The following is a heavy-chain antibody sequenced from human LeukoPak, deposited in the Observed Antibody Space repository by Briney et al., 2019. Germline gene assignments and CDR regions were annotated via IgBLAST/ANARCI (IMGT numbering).Heavy chain of an antibody. CDR1: GFTFSDYY. J-gene: IGHJ4*02. CDR2: IDKSGGTT. D-gene: IGHD7-27*01. Sequence: GSLXXXCAASGFTFSDYYMRWIRQAPGKGVEWVAFIDKSGGTTYYEDSVKGRFTISRDNAKSSVYLEMKSLRGEDTGVYYCGRGHWGLDYWGQGTLVTVSS. V-gene: IGHV3-11*04. CDR3: GRGHWGLDY.